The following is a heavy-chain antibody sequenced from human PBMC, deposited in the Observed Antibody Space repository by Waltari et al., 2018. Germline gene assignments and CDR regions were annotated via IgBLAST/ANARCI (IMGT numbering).Heavy chain of an antibody. CDR1: GFNFRSYR. CDR3: AREPYSGTHGGLDP. J-gene: IGHJ5*02. CDR2: ISSSSSYI. Sequence: EVQLVESGGGLVKPGGSLRLSCAASGFNFRSYRMNWVRQAPGKGLEWVSSISSSSSYIYYADSVKGRFTISRDNAKNSLYLQMNSLRAEDTAVYYCAREPYSGTHGGLDPWGQGTLVTVSS. D-gene: IGHD1-26*01. V-gene: IGHV3-21*01.